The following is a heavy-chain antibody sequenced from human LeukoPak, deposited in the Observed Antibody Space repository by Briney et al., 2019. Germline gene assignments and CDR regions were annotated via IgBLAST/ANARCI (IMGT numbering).Heavy chain of an antibody. J-gene: IGHJ4*02. CDR3: ARDQIPYYYDSSGYPVFDY. CDR2: INPSGGST. Sequence: GASVKVSCKASGYTFTSYYMHWVRQAPGQGLEWMGIINPSGGSTSYAQKFQGRVTMTRDMSTSTVYMELSSLRSDDTAVYYCARDQIPYYYDSSGYPVFDYWGQGTLVTVSS. D-gene: IGHD3-22*01. CDR1: GYTFTSYY. V-gene: IGHV1-46*01.